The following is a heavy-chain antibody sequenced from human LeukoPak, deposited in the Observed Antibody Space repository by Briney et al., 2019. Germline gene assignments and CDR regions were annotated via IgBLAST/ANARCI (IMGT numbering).Heavy chain of an antibody. CDR1: GGSFSGYY. V-gene: IGHV4-34*01. J-gene: IGHJ4*02. Sequence: PSETLSLTCAVYGGSFSGYYWSWIRQPPGKGLEWIGEINHSRSTNYNPSLKSRVTISVDTSKNQFSLKLSSVTAADTAVYYCARGGYYGSGSYNYWGQGTLVTVSS. CDR2: INHSRST. CDR3: ARGGYYGSGSYNY. D-gene: IGHD3-10*01.